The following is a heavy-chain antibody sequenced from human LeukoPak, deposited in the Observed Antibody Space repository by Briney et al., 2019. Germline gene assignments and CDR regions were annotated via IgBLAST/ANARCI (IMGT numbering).Heavy chain of an antibody. D-gene: IGHD3-22*01. CDR3: ARVHYYDSSGYFGY. CDR2: ISSSSSYI. CDR1: GFTFSSYS. J-gene: IGHJ4*02. Sequence: GGSLRVSCAASGFTFSSYSMNWVRQAPGKGLEWVSSISSSSSYIYYADSVKGRFTISRDNAKNSLYLQVNSLRAEDTAVYYCARVHYYDSSGYFGYWGQGTLVTVSS. V-gene: IGHV3-21*01.